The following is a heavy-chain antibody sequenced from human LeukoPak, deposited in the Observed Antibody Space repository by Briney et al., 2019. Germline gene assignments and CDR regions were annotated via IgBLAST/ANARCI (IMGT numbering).Heavy chain of an antibody. CDR3: ARSPLDYDFWSGYYTPHFDY. J-gene: IGHJ4*02. Sequence: GGSLRLSCAASGFTFSDYYMSWIRQAPGKGLEWVSYISSSGSTIYYADSVKGRFTISRDNAKNSLYLQMNSLRAEDMAVYYCARSPLDYDFWSGYYTPHFDYWGQGTLVTVSS. V-gene: IGHV3-11*01. D-gene: IGHD3-3*01. CDR2: ISSSGSTI. CDR1: GFTFSDYY.